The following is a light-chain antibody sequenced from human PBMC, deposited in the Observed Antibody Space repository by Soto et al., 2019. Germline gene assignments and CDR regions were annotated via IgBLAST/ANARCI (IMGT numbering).Light chain of an antibody. J-gene: IGLJ2*01. CDR3: GAWDSSLMGVV. Sequence: QSVLTQPPSVSAAPGQKVTISCSGSSSNVGNSYVSWYQQLPGTAPKLLIYDNNKRPSGIPDRFSGSKSATSATLDITALQTGDEADYYCGAWDSSLMGVVFSGGTQLTVL. CDR1: SSNVGNSY. CDR2: DNN. V-gene: IGLV1-51*01.